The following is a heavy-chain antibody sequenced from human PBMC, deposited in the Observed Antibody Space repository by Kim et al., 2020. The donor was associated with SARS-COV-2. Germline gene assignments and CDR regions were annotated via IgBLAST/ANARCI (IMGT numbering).Heavy chain of an antibody. CDR3: ARLPYSGSYSYYFDY. Sequence: PSLKSRVTISVDTSKNQFSLKLSSVTAADTAVYYCARLPYSGSYSYYFDYWGQGTLVTVSS. J-gene: IGHJ4*02. D-gene: IGHD1-26*01. V-gene: IGHV4-39*01.